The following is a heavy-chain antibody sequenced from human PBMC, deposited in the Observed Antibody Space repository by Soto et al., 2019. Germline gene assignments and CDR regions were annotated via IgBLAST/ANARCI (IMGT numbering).Heavy chain of an antibody. CDR3: ARDPFYYDSSGYYGVDI. Sequence: SETLSLTCTVSGGSISSYYWSWIRQPPGKGLEWIGYIYYSGSTNYNPSLKSRVTISVDTSKNQFSLKLSSVTAADTAVYYCARDPFYYDSSGYYGVDIWGQGTMVTVSS. CDR1: GGSISSYY. D-gene: IGHD3-22*01. V-gene: IGHV4-59*01. J-gene: IGHJ3*02. CDR2: IYYSGST.